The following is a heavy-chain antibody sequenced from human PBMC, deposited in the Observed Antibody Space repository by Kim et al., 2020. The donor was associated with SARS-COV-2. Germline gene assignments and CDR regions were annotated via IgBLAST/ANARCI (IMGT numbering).Heavy chain of an antibody. CDR2: ISSGGDNT. Sequence: GGSLRLSCAASGFTFSSSAMSWVRQAPGKGLEWVSIISSGGDNTYYADSVKGRFTISRDNSKNTLYLQMNSLRAEDTAVYYCAKTGQLDSWGQGTLGTVSS. CDR1: GFTFSSSA. CDR3: AKTGQLDS. V-gene: IGHV3-23*01. D-gene: IGHD5-18*01. J-gene: IGHJ4*02.